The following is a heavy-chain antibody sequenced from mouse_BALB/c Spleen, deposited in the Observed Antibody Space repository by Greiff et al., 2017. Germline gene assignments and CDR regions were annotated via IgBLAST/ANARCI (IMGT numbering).Heavy chain of an antibody. CDR1: GFSLTSYG. CDR2: IWAGGST. Sequence: VHLVESGPGLVAPSQSLSITCTVSGFSLTSYGVHWVRQPPGTGLEWLGVIWAGGSTNYNSALMSRLSISKDNSKSQVFLKMNSLHTDDTAMYYCARAVRGTSAYWGQGTLVTVSA. CDR3: ARAVRGTSAY. J-gene: IGHJ3*01. D-gene: IGHD3-3*01. V-gene: IGHV2-9*02.